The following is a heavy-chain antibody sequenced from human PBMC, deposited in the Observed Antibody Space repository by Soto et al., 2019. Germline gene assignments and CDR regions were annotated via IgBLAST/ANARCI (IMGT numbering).Heavy chain of an antibody. Sequence: GGSLRLSCAASGFTFSSYAMSWVRQAPGKGLEWVSAISGSGGSTYHADSVKGRFTISRDNSKNTLYLQMNGLRAEDTAVYYCAKGAVPAAYYYDSSGYYPHYWGQGTLVTVSS. V-gene: IGHV3-23*01. CDR1: GFTFSSYA. J-gene: IGHJ4*02. D-gene: IGHD3-22*01. CDR3: AKGAVPAAYYYDSSGYYPHY. CDR2: ISGSGGST.